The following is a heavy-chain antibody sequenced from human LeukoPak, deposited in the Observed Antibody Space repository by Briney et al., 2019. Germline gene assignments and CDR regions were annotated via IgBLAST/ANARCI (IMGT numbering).Heavy chain of an antibody. CDR1: GFTFSSNS. CDR2: ISSGSIYV. CDR3: AKDVGYSGSSKAFYFFDC. D-gene: IGHD6-19*01. V-gene: IGHV3-21*01. J-gene: IGHJ4*02. Sequence: PGGSLRLSCAASGFTFSSNSMNWVRQAPGKGLEWVSSISSGSIYVYYADSVKGRFTISRDNAKNSLYLQMNTLRAEDTAVYYCAKDVGYSGSSKAFYFFDCWGQGTLVTVSS.